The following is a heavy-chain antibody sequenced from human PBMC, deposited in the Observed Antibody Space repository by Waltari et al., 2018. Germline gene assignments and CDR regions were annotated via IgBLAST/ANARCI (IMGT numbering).Heavy chain of an antibody. CDR3: ARDFYYDSSGYGSLDY. CDR2: ISSSSSYI. J-gene: IGHJ4*02. V-gene: IGHV3-21*01. Sequence: EVQLVESGGGLVKPGGSLRLSCAASGFTFSSYSMNWVRQAPGKGLEWVSSISSSSSYIYYADAVKGRFTISRDNAKNSLYLQMNSLRAEDTAVYYCARDFYYDSSGYGSLDYWGQGTLVTVSS. CDR1: GFTFSSYS. D-gene: IGHD3-22*01.